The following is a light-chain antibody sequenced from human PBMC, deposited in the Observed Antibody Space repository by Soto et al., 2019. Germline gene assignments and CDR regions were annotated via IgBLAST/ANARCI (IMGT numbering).Light chain of an antibody. J-gene: IGLJ1*01. CDR1: SNDVGAYNS. Sequence: QSVLTQPASVSGSPGQSVTISCTGTSNDVGAYNSVSWYQHHPGKAPKLLIYEVTNRPSGVSNRFSGSKSGNTASLTISGLQAEDGADYYCNSYTYSRTYIFGTGTKLTVL. V-gene: IGLV2-14*01. CDR3: NSYTYSRTYI. CDR2: EVT.